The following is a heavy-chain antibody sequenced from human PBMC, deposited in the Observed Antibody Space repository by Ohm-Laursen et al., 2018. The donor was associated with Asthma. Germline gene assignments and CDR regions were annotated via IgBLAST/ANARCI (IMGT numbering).Heavy chain of an antibody. CDR3: VRDTGVGGGNSIDY. CDR2: MYTSSNFA. CDR1: GYTFIGYS. V-gene: IGHV1-46*03. Sequence: GASVKVSCNASGYTFIGYSINWVRQAPGQGLGWMGIMYTSSNFATYAQKFQGRVTMTRDTSTSTLYMELSGLRSEDTAVYFCVRDTGVGGGNSIDYWGQGTLVTVSS. D-gene: IGHD4-23*01. J-gene: IGHJ4*02.